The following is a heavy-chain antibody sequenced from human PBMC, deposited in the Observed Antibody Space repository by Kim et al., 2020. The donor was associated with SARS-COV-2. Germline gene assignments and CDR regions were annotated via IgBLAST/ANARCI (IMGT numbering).Heavy chain of an antibody. J-gene: IGHJ4*02. V-gene: IGHV7-4-1*02. Sequence: ASVKVSCKASGYTFTSYAMNWVRQAPGQGLEWMGWINTNTGNPTYAQGFTGRFVFSLDTSVSTAYLQISSLKAEDTAVYYCAREGGLYAAAGWGAVGYWGQGTLVTVSS. CDR3: AREGGLYAAAGWGAVGY. CDR2: INTNTGNP. CDR1: GYTFTSYA. D-gene: IGHD6-13*01.